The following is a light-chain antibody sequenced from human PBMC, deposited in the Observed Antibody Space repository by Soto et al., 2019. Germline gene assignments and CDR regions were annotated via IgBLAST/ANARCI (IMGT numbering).Light chain of an antibody. V-gene: IGKV1-9*01. CDR3: HQLNSYPPWT. Sequence: DIQLTQSPSFLSASVGDRVTITCRASQGISSYLAWYQQKPGKAPKLLIYAASTLQSGVPSRFSGSGSGTEFTLTISSLQPEDFATYYCHQLNSYPPWTFGQGPKVEIK. CDR1: QGISSY. J-gene: IGKJ1*01. CDR2: AAS.